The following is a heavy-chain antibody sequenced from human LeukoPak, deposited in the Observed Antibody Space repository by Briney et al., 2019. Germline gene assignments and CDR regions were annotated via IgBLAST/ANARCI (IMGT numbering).Heavy chain of an antibody. D-gene: IGHD3-10*01. CDR2: ISTYNGNT. Sequence: ASVKVSCKASGYTFTSYAMNWVRQAPGQGLEWMGWISTYNGNTNYAQKVQGRVTMTTDTSTSTAYMELRSLRSDDTAVYYCARDLHRVVVRGVPHYYYYMDVWGKGTTVTISS. CDR3: ARDLHRVVVRGVPHYYYYMDV. J-gene: IGHJ6*03. CDR1: GYTFTSYA. V-gene: IGHV1-18*01.